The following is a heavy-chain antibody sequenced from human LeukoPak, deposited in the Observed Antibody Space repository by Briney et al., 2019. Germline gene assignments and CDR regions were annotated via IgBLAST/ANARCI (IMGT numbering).Heavy chain of an antibody. CDR3: APLNWVYSDGFDI. CDR1: GFTFSSYS. V-gene: IGHV3-48*01. J-gene: IGHJ3*02. Sequence: GGSLRLSCAASGFTFSSYSMNWVRQAPGKGLEWVSYISSSSSTIYYADSVKGRFTISRDNAKNSLYLQMNSLRAEDTAVYYCAPLNWVYSDGFDIWGQGTMVTVSS. D-gene: IGHD6-13*01. CDR2: ISSSSSTI.